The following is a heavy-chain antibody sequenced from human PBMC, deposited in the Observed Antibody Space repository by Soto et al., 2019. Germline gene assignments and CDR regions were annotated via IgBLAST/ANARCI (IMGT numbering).Heavy chain of an antibody. CDR1: GYSFSSHW. D-gene: IGHD3-22*01. CDR2: INPSDSYT. J-gene: IGHJ4*02. CDR3: ARTSSPYSMIVVSPGDY. Sequence: GESLKISCKGSGYSFSSHWITWVRQMPGKGLEWMGRINPSDSYTNYSPSFQGHVTISADKSISTAYLQWSSLKASDTAMYYCARTSSPYSMIVVSPGDYWGQGTLVTVSS. V-gene: IGHV5-10-1*01.